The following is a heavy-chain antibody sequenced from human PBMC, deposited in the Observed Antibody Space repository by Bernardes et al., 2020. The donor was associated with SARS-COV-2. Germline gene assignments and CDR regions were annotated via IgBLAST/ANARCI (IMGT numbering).Heavy chain of an antibody. CDR2: IDWDDDK. CDR1: GFSLSTSGMC. J-gene: IGHJ4*02. D-gene: IGHD1-26*01. CDR3: ARSRIVGATREMSD. Sequence: SGPTLVKPTQTLTLTCTFSGFSLSTSGMCVSWIRQPPGKALEWLARIDWDDDKYYSTSLKTRLTISKDTSKNQVVLTMTNMDPVDTATYYCARSRIVGATREMSDWGQGTLVTVSS. V-gene: IGHV2-70*11.